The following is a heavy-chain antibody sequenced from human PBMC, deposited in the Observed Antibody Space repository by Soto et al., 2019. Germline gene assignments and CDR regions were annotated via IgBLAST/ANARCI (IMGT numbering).Heavy chain of an antibody. J-gene: IGHJ4*02. Sequence: EVQLLASGGGLVQPGGSLRLSCAASGFTFSSYAMSWVRQAPGKGLEWVSGISGSGGSTYYADSVKGRFTISRDNSKNTLYLQMNSLRAEDTAVYYCAKGRESSLVPGYWGQGTLVTVSS. CDR3: AKGRESSLVPGY. CDR2: ISGSGGST. D-gene: IGHD3-10*01. V-gene: IGHV3-23*01. CDR1: GFTFSSYA.